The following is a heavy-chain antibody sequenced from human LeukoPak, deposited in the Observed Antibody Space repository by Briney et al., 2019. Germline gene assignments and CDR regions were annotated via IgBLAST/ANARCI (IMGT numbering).Heavy chain of an antibody. CDR2: ILYDA. V-gene: IGHV3-30*04. D-gene: IGHD6-19*01. J-gene: IGHJ4*02. Sequence: GGSLRLSCAASGFTFSTYALHWVRQAPGKGLEWVAVILYDAYYAYSVKGRFTISRDNSKNTLYLQMNSLRPEDTAVYYCARSVGSGRFDYWGQGTLVTVSS. CDR1: GFTFSTYA. CDR3: ARSVGSGRFDY.